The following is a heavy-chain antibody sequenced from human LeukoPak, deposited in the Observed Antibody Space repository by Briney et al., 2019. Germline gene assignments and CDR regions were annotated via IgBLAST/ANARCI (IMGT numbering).Heavy chain of an antibody. CDR3: AKEKVDFWSGYSHLDV. Sequence: GGSLRLSCAASGFTFSSYAMSWVRQAPGKGLEWVSAISGSGGSTYYADSVKGRFTISRDNSKNTLYLQMNSLRAEDTAVYYCAKEKVDFWSGYSHLDVWGKGTTVTVSS. D-gene: IGHD3-3*01. CDR2: ISGSGGST. CDR1: GFTFSSYA. V-gene: IGHV3-23*01. J-gene: IGHJ6*04.